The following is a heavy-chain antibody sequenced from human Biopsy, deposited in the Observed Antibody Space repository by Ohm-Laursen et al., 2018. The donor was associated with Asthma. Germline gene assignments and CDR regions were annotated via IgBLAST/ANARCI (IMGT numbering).Heavy chain of an antibody. J-gene: IGHJ4*02. Sequence: SQTLSLTWTVSGGSITSSSYYWGWIRQPPGKGMEWIGSMYHSGSPYYHPSLESRATISVDTSKNQLSLKMSSVTAADTAVYFCVRHQYSSSWSTFDYWGQGALVTVSS. D-gene: IGHD3-22*01. V-gene: IGHV4-39*01. CDR3: VRHQYSSSWSTFDY. CDR1: GGSITSSSYY. CDR2: MYHSGSP.